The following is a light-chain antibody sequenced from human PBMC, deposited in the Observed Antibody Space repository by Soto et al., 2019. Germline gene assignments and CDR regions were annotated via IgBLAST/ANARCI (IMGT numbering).Light chain of an antibody. V-gene: IGKV3-20*01. Sequence: EIVLTQSPGTLSLSPGERATLSCRASQSVSSSYLAWYQQKPGQAPRLLIYGASSSAAGIPDRFSGSGSGTDFTLTISRLETEDFAVYYCQQYGSSPPYMFGEGTKLEIK. CDR2: GAS. CDR1: QSVSSSY. J-gene: IGKJ2*01. CDR3: QQYGSSPPYM.